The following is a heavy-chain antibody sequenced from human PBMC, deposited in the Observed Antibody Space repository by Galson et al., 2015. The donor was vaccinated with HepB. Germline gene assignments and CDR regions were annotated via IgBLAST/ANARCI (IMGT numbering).Heavy chain of an antibody. J-gene: IGHJ4*02. V-gene: IGHV3-21*01. Sequence: LRLSCAASGFSFSYYGMNWVRQAPGKGLEWVSSITSSGSYIYYADSVKGRFTISRDNAKNSVYLQMNSLRAEDTAVYYCARAYSSSWYLHYWGQGTLVTVSS. D-gene: IGHD6-13*01. CDR3: ARAYSSSWYLHY. CDR1: GFSFSYYG. CDR2: ITSSGSYI.